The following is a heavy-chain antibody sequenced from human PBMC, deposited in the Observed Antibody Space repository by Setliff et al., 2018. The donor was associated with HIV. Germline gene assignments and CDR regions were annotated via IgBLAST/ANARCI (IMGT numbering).Heavy chain of an antibody. CDR2: INPNSGGT. CDR1: GYTFTGYY. D-gene: IGHD3-9*01. Sequence: GASVKVSCKASGYTFTGYYMHWVRQAPGQGLEWMGRINPNSGGTNYAQKFQGRIIMTRDTSINTVYMELSSLTSDDTTLYYCARQDIPTGYYLFDYWGQGTQVTVSS. J-gene: IGHJ4*02. CDR3: ARQDIPTGYYLFDY. V-gene: IGHV1-2*06.